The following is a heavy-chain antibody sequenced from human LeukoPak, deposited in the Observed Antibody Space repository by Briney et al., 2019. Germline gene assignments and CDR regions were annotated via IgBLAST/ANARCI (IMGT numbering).Heavy chain of an antibody. CDR1: GFTFSSYA. V-gene: IGHV3-30-3*01. J-gene: IGHJ4*02. D-gene: IGHD6-13*01. Sequence: GRSLRLSCAASGFTFSSYAMLWVRQAPGKGLEWVALISDVGNNKYYVDSVKGRFTISRDNSKNTVYLQMNSLRAEDTAVYYCARGGPPGSSWYLYYFDYWGQGTLVTVSS. CDR2: ISDVGNNK. CDR3: ARGGPPGSSWYLYYFDY.